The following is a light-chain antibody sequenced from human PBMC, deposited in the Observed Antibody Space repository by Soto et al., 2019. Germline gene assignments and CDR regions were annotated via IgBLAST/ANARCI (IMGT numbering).Light chain of an antibody. CDR1: QSVSSD. CDR2: GAS. CDR3: QQCRNWPYT. Sequence: ETVMTQSPGTLSVSVGDRVTLSCRASQSVSSDLAWYQQKSGQAPRLLVFGASTRATGIPARFSGSGTGTEFTLTIGSLQSEDFAVYYCQQCRNWPYTFGQGTKLEIK. J-gene: IGKJ2*01. V-gene: IGKV3-15*01.